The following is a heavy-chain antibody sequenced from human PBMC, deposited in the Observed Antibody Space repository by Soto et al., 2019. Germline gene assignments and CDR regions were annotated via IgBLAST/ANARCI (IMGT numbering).Heavy chain of an antibody. Sequence: EVQLLESGGDLIQPGGSLRLSCAASGFTFSSYWMHWVRQAPGKGLVWVSRINDDGGTTDYADSVKGRFTISRDNARNTLYLQMNSLRAEDTAVYYCAREDNPWGQGTLVIVSS. CDR3: AREDNP. CDR2: INDDGGTT. V-gene: IGHV3-74*01. CDR1: GFTFSSYW. J-gene: IGHJ5*02.